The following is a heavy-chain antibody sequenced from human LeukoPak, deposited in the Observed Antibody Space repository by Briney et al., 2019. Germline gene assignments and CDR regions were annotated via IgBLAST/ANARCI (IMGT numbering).Heavy chain of an antibody. CDR3: ARATYYYDSSGYYPSDY. V-gene: IGHV1-69*13. CDR1: GGTFSSYA. J-gene: IGHJ4*02. Sequence: SVKVSCKASGGTFSSYAISWVRQAPGQGLEWMGGIIPIFGTANYAQKFQGRVTITADESTSTAYMELSSLRSEDTAVYYCARATYYYDSSGYYPSDYWGQGTLVTVSS. CDR2: IIPIFGTA. D-gene: IGHD3-22*01.